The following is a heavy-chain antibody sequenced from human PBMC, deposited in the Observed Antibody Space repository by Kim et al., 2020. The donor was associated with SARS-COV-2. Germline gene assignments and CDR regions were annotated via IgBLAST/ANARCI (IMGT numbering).Heavy chain of an antibody. Sequence: SETLSLTCTVSGGSISSGDYYWSWIRQPPGKGLEWIGYIYYSGSTYYNPSLKSRVTISVDTSKNQFSLKLSSVTAADTAVYYCATGGYCSSTSCDAFDIWGQGTMVTVSS. V-gene: IGHV4-30-4*01. CDR2: IYYSGST. D-gene: IGHD2-2*01. CDR1: GGSISSGDYY. J-gene: IGHJ3*02. CDR3: ATGGYCSSTSCDAFDI.